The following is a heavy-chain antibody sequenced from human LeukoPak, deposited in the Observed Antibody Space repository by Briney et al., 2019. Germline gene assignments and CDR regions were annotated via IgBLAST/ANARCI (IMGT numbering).Heavy chain of an antibody. CDR3: ARYCGGDCYGMDV. V-gene: IGHV3-30-3*01. D-gene: IGHD2-21*02. CDR1: GFTFSNYA. CDR2: ISYDGSNK. J-gene: IGHJ6*02. Sequence: PGGSLRLSCEASGFTFSNYAMHWVRQAPGKGLEWVAVISYDGSNKYYVDSVKGRFTISRDNPKNSLYLQMNSLRAEDTAVYYCARYCGGDCYGMDVWGQGTTVTVSS.